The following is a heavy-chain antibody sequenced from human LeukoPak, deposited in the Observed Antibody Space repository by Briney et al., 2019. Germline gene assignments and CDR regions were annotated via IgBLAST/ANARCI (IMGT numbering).Heavy chain of an antibody. CDR3: AAFGNVNYMDV. V-gene: IGHV4-61*02. Sequence: SETLSLTCTVSGGSISSGSYYWSWIRQPAGKRLEWIGRIYSSGSTNYNPSLKSRVTISLDTSKNQFSLKLSSVTAADTAVYYCAAFGNVNYMDVWGKGTTVTISS. CDR1: GGSISSGSYY. J-gene: IGHJ6*03. CDR2: IYSSGST. D-gene: IGHD3-10*01.